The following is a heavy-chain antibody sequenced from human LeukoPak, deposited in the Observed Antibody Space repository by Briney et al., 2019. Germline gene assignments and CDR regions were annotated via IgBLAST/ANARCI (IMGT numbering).Heavy chain of an antibody. CDR3: ADTIFDILTGYPYYHYVMDV. V-gene: IGHV1-69*06. D-gene: IGHD3-9*01. J-gene: IGHJ6*04. CDR2: IIPIFGTA. Sequence: SVNLSCKASGGPFSSYAISWVRQAPGQGLEWMGGIIPIFGTANYAQKFQGRVTITADKSTSTAYMELSSLRSEDTAVYYCADTIFDILTGYPYYHYVMDVWGKETTVTVSS. CDR1: GGPFSSYA.